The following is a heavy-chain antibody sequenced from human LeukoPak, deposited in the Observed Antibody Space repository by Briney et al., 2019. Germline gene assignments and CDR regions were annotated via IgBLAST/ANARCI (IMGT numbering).Heavy chain of an antibody. Sequence: PSETLSLTCTVSGGSISSYYWSWIRQPPGKGLEWIGYIYYSGSTNYNPSLKSRVTISVDTSKNQFSLKLSSVTAADAAVYYCARIEDYGGNSVNYWGQGTLVTVSS. J-gene: IGHJ4*02. D-gene: IGHD4-23*01. CDR1: GGSISSYY. V-gene: IGHV4-59*01. CDR2: IYYSGST. CDR3: ARIEDYGGNSVNY.